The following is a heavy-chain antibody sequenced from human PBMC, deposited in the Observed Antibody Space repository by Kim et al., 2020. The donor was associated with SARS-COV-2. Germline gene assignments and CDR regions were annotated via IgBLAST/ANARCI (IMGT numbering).Heavy chain of an antibody. CDR3: AKDRSSGGSCYNY. V-gene: IGHV3-23*01. CDR2: ISGSGDTT. CDR1: GFSFSNYA. J-gene: IGHJ4*02. D-gene: IGHD2-15*01. Sequence: GGSLRLSCAASGFSFSNYAMTWVRQAPGKGLEWVSTISGSGDTTYYADSVKGRFTISRDNSKNTLYLQVSSLRAEDTAIYYCAKDRSSGGSCYNYWGQGILVTVSS.